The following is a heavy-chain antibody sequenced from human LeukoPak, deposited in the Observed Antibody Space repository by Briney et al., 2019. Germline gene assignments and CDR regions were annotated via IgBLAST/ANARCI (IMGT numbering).Heavy chain of an antibody. CDR2: IYYSGST. Sequence: SETLSLTCTVSGGSISSGDYYWRWLRQPPGKGLEWIGYIYYSGSTYYNPSLKSRVTISVDTSKNQFSLKLSSVTAADTAVYYCARAMWSSSPVDYWGQGTLVTVSS. CDR1: GGSISSGDYY. V-gene: IGHV4-30-4*01. CDR3: ARAMWSSSPVDY. D-gene: IGHD6-6*01. J-gene: IGHJ4*02.